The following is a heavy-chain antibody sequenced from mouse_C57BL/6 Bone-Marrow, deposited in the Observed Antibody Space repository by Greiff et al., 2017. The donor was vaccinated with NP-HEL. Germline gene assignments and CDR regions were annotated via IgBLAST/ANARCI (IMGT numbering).Heavy chain of an antibody. CDR1: GYTFTSYW. CDR2: IHPNSGST. Sequence: QVQLQQPGAELVKPGASVKLSCKASGYTFTSYWMHWVKQRPGQGLEWIGMIHPNSGSTNYNEKFKSKATLTVDKSSSTAYMQLSSLTSEDSAVYYCARRWPLGAMDYWGQGTSVTGSS. V-gene: IGHV1-64*01. D-gene: IGHD2-3*01. CDR3: ARRWPLGAMDY. J-gene: IGHJ4*01.